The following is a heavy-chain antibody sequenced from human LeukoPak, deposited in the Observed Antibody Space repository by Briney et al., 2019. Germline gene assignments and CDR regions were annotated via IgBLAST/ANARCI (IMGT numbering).Heavy chain of an antibody. CDR2: IYHSGST. D-gene: IGHD4-17*01. CDR3: ARNTTVTAWYFDL. J-gene: IGHJ2*01. V-gene: IGHV4-39*01. Sequence: SETLSLTCIVSGGAISSSSHYWGWIRQPPGKGLEWIGSIYHSGSTVYNPSLKSRVAISVDTSRNQFSLKLNSVTASDTAVYYCARNTTVTAWYFDLWGRGTLVSASS. CDR1: GGAISSSSHY.